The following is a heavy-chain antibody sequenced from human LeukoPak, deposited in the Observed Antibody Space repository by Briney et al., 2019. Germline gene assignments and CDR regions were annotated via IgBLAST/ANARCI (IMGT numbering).Heavy chain of an antibody. CDR1: GYTFTSYG. Sequence: ASVKVSCKASGYTFTSYGISWVRQAPGQGLEWMGWISAYNGNTNYAQKLQGRVTMTTDTSTSTAYMELRSLRSDDTAVYYCARDQGITGTGFWAYWGQGTLVTVSS. D-gene: IGHD1-20*01. CDR3: ARDQGITGTGFWAY. J-gene: IGHJ4*02. CDR2: ISAYNGNT. V-gene: IGHV1-18*01.